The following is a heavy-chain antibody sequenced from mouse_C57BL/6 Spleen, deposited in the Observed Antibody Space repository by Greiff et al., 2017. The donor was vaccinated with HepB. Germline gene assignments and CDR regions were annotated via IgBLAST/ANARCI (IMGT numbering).Heavy chain of an antibody. Sequence: QVQLQQSGAELVRPGTSVKVSCKASGYAFTNYLIEWVKQRPGQGLEWIGVINPGSGGTNYNEKFKGKATLTADKSSSTAYMKLSSLTSEDSAVYFCARGGYDYDGFAYWGQGTLVTVSA. CDR3: ARGGYDYDGFAY. CDR1: GYAFTNYL. CDR2: INPGSGGT. D-gene: IGHD2-4*01. V-gene: IGHV1-54*01. J-gene: IGHJ3*01.